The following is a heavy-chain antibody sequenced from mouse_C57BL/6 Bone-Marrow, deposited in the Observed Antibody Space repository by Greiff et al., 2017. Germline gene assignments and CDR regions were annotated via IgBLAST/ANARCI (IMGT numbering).Heavy chain of an antibody. CDR2: ISDGGSYT. Sequence: EVQLVESGGGLVKPGGSLKLSCAASGFTFSSYAMSWVRQTPEKRLEWVATISDGGSYTYYPDNVKGRFTISRDNAKNNLFLQMSHLKSEDTAMYYCAIPLYPGRYFDVWGTGTTVTVSS. J-gene: IGHJ1*03. D-gene: IGHD2-1*01. CDR3: AIPLYPGRYFDV. CDR1: GFTFSSYA. V-gene: IGHV5-4*01.